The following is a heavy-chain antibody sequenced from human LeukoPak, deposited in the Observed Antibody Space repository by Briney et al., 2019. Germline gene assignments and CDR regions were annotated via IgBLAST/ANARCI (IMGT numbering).Heavy chain of an antibody. V-gene: IGHV1-18*01. D-gene: IGHD4-23*01. CDR2: ISVYNGNT. CDR1: GYTSGYTFANYG. J-gene: IGHJ4*02. CDR3: ARLGYGVNSADY. Sequence: ASVKVSCKASGYTSGYTFANYGISWVRQAPGQGLEWMGWISVYNGNTDYAQKPQGRVTMTTDTSTSTAYMELRSLRSDDTAVYYCARLGYGVNSADYWGQGTLVTVSS.